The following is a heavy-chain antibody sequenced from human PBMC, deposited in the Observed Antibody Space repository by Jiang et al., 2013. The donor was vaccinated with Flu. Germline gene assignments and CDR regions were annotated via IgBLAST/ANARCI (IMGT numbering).Heavy chain of an antibody. V-gene: IGHV4-39*01. CDR3: ATQVRSGYSSGWYSF. CDR2: IYYSGST. Sequence: GSGLVKPSETLSLTCTVSGGSISSSSYYWGWIRQPPGKGLEWIGSIYYSGSTYYNPSLKSRVTISVDTSKNQFSLKLSSVTAADTAVYYCATQVRSGYSSGWYSFWGQGTLVTVSS. J-gene: IGHJ4*02. CDR1: GGSISSSSYY. D-gene: IGHD6-19*01.